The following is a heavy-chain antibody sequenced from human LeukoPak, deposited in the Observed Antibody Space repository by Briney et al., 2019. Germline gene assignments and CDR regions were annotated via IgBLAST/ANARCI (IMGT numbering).Heavy chain of an antibody. J-gene: IGHJ3*02. D-gene: IGHD2-21*02. CDR1: GYTFTDYY. Sequence: GATVKISCKVFGYTFTDYYMHWVQQAPGKGLEWMGLVDPEDGETIYAEKFQGRVTITADTSTDTAYMELSSLRSEDTAVYYCATDRRSIVVVTGGDAFDIWGQGTMVTVSS. CDR3: ATDRRSIVVVTGGDAFDI. CDR2: VDPEDGET. V-gene: IGHV1-69-2*01.